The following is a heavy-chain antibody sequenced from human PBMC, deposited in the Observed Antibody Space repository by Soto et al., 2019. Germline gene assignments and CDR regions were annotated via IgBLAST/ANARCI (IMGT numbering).Heavy chain of an antibody. CDR3: SSSLSPRPGTGYASDY. CDR2: IIPILGIA. J-gene: IGHJ4*02. CDR1: GGTFSSYT. V-gene: IGHV1-69*02. D-gene: IGHD5-12*01. Sequence: SVKVSCKASGGTFSSYTISWVRQAPGQGLEWMGRIIPILGIANYAQKFQGRVTITADKSTSTAYMELSSLRSEDTAVYYCSSSLSPRPGTGYASDYSGPGTLVTVSS.